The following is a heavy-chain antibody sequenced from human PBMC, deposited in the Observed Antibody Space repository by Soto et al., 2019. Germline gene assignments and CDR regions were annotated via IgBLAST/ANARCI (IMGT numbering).Heavy chain of an antibody. J-gene: IGHJ4*02. V-gene: IGHV3-23*01. CDR3: AKDFRGYCSSTSCSFDY. Sequence: PGGSLRLSCAASGFTFSSYAMSWVRQAPGKGLEWVSAISGSGGSTYYADSVKGRFTISRDNSKNTLYLQMNSLRAEDTAVYYCAKDFRGYCSSTSCSFDYWGQGTLVTVSS. D-gene: IGHD2-2*01. CDR1: GFTFSSYA. CDR2: ISGSGGST.